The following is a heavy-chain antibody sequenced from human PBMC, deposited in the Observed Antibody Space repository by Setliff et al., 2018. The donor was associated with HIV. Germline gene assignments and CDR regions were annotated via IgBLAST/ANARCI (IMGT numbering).Heavy chain of an antibody. Sequence: ASVKVSCKPSGYSFTNHYMHWVRQAPGQGLEWMGVINPTGGSTRNTQKFQGRVAMTRDTSTSTVYMELSSLRSEDTAVYYCATAPLRSGYDPTFDYYHGMDVWGQGTTVTVSS. J-gene: IGHJ6*02. V-gene: IGHV1-46*01. CDR3: ATAPLRSGYDPTFDYYHGMDV. D-gene: IGHD5-12*01. CDR2: INPTGGST. CDR1: GYSFTNHY.